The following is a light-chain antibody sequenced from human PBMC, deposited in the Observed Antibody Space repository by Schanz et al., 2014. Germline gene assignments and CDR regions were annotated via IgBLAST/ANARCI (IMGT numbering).Light chain of an antibody. CDR3: ATWDDSLNGQV. V-gene: IGLV1-40*01. CDR2: GNS. CDR1: SSNIGAGHD. J-gene: IGLJ3*02. Sequence: QSVLTQPPSVSGTPGQRVTISCTGSSSNIGAGHDVHWYQQLPGTAPKLLIYGNSNRPSGVPDRFSGSKSGTSASLAISGLQSEDEADYYCATWDDSLNGQVFGGGTKLTVL.